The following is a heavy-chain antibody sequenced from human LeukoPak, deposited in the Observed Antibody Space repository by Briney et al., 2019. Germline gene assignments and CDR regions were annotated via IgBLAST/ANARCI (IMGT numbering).Heavy chain of an antibody. V-gene: IGHV1-18*01. CDR1: GYTFINYG. CDR2: ISAYNGNT. CDR3: ARTEDYYYGMDV. D-gene: IGHD2-21*02. Sequence: GASVKVSCKASGYTFINYGINWVRQAPGQGLEWMGWISAYNGNTNYAQKFQGRVTMTTDTSTDTAYMELRSLRSDDTAVYYCARTEDYYYGMDVWGQGTTVTVSS. J-gene: IGHJ6*02.